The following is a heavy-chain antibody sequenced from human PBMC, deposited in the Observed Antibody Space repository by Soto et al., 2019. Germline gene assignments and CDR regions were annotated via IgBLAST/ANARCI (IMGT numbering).Heavy chain of an antibody. J-gene: IGHJ3*02. D-gene: IGHD3-22*01. CDR3: ARLYYYDTYAFDI. CDR1: GGSISSSSYY. Sequence: QLQLQESGPGLVKPSETLSLTCTVSGGSISSSSYYWGWIRQPPGKGLEWIGSIYYSGSTYYNPSLKSRVTISVDTSKNQFSLKLSSVTAADTAVYYCARLYYYDTYAFDIWGQGTMVTVSS. CDR2: IYYSGST. V-gene: IGHV4-39*01.